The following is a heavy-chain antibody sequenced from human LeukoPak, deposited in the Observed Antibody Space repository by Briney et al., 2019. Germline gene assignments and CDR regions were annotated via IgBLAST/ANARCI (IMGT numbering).Heavy chain of an antibody. J-gene: IGHJ6*02. D-gene: IGHD5-12*01. CDR1: GFTFSSYS. Sequence: PGGSLRLSCAASGFTFSSYSMNWVRQAPGKGLEWVSYISSSSSTIYYAGSVKGRFTISRDNAKNSLYLQMNSLRAEDTAVYYCARDEMEVWWLRPNYYYYGMDVWGQGTTVTVSS. CDR2: ISSSSSTI. CDR3: ARDEMEVWWLRPNYYYYGMDV. V-gene: IGHV3-48*01.